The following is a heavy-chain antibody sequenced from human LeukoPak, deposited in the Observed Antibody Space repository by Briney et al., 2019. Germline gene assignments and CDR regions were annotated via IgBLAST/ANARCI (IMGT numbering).Heavy chain of an antibody. Sequence: SETLSLTCAVYGGSFSGYYWTWVRQAPGEGLEWIAETKHTGSTNYNPSLKRRVTISIDTSKSQFFLNLTSVTAADTAVYYCARGQWEVRGVIITNLDYWGQGNLVTVSS. V-gene: IGHV4-34*01. J-gene: IGHJ4*02. CDR1: GGSFSGYY. D-gene: IGHD3-10*01. CDR2: TKHTGST. CDR3: ARGQWEVRGVIITNLDY.